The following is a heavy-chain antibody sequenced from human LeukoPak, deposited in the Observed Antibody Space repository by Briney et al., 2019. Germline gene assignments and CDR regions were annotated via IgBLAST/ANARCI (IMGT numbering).Heavy chain of an antibody. J-gene: IGHJ4*02. Sequence: PGGSLRLSCAASGFTFSSYSMNWVRQAPGKGLEWVSSISSSSSYIYYADSVKGRFTISRDNAKNSLYLQMNSLRAEDTAVYYCARDGTYYDSSGYDDQPGYFDYWGQGTLVTLSS. CDR1: GFTFSSYS. V-gene: IGHV3-21*01. CDR2: ISSSSSYI. D-gene: IGHD3-22*01. CDR3: ARDGTYYDSSGYDDQPGYFDY.